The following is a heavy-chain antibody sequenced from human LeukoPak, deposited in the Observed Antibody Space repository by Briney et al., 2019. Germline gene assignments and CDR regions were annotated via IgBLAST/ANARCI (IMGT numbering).Heavy chain of an antibody. CDR1: GFTFSSYG. D-gene: IGHD6-19*01. V-gene: IGHV3-33*01. J-gene: IGHJ4*02. CDR2: IWYDGSNK. Sequence: GGSLRLSCAASGFTFSSYGMHWVRQAPGKGLEWVAVIWYDGSNKYYADSVKGRFNISRDNSKNTLYLQMNSLRAEDTAVYYCARPAVAGIYYFDYWGQGTLVTVSS. CDR3: ARPAVAGIYYFDY.